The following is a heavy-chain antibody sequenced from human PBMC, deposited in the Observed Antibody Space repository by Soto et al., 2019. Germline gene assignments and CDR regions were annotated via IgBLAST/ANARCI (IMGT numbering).Heavy chain of an antibody. CDR3: EKDLQSYCDYAYYCYGIDV. CDR2: ISYDGTNK. V-gene: IGHV3-30*18. J-gene: IGHJ6*02. D-gene: IGHD2-21*01. Sequence: QVQLVESGGGEVQPGRSLTISCAASGFTFSTYGMHWVRQTPGKGLAWVAVISYDGTNKFYSDSVKGRFTISRDNFKNTLTLHMNSLRADDTAVYSCEKDLQSYCDYAYYCYGIDVWGLGTRVTVSS. CDR1: GFTFSTYG.